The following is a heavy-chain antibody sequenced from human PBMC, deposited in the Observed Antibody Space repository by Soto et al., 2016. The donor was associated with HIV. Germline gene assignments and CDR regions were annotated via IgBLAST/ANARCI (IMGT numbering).Heavy chain of an antibody. CDR2: ISNRGSST. J-gene: IGHJ3*01. D-gene: IGHD3-10*01. CDR1: GFIFSSYA. Sequence: EVQLVESGGGLVQPGGSLRLSCTVSGFIFSSYAMYWVRHTPGKGLEYVSAISNRGSSTYYADSIKGRFTISRDNSKNTLYFQMSSLRTEDTAMYYCVKENYGRPPPIRGGQGT. V-gene: IGHV3-64D*06. CDR3: VKENYGRPPPIR.